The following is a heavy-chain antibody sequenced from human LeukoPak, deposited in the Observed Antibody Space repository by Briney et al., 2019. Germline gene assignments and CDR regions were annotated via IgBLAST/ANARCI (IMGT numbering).Heavy chain of an antibody. CDR2: IDTNTGNP. J-gene: IGHJ5*02. D-gene: IGHD5-18*01. CDR1: GYTFTTYS. V-gene: IGHV7-4-1*02. Sequence: ASVKVSCKASGYTFTTYSMNWVRQAPGQGLEWMGWIDTNTGNPTYAQGFTGRFVFSLDTSVSTAYLQISSLKAEDTAVYYCARDPGIQLWGTVNWFDPWGQGTLVTVSS. CDR3: ARDPGIQLWGTVNWFDP.